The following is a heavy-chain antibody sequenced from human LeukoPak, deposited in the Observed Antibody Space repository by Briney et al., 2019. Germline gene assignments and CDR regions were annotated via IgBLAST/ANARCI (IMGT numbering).Heavy chain of an antibody. CDR2: MNPNSGNI. J-gene: IGHJ5*01. V-gene: IGHV1-8*03. Sequence: GASVKVSCKASGYTLTSYDINWVRQATGQGLGWMGWMNPNSGNIVYAQKFHGRVTITRNTSIGTAYMELSSLRSEDTAVYYCARASGSYWWFDSWGQGTLVTVSS. CDR3: ARASGSYWWFDS. CDR1: GYTLTSYD. D-gene: IGHD1-26*01.